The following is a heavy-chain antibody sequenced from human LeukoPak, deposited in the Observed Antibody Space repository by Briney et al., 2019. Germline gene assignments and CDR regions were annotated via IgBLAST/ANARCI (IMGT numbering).Heavy chain of an antibody. Sequence: GGSLRLSCAASGFTFSSYAMSWVRQAPGKGLEWVSAISGSGGSTYYADSVKGRFTISRDNSKNTLYLQMNSLRAEDTAVYYCAKDSRSASPYYYYIDVWGKGTTVTVSS. CDR2: ISGSGGST. CDR1: GFTFSSYA. CDR3: AKDSRSASPYYYYIDV. J-gene: IGHJ6*03. V-gene: IGHV3-23*01. D-gene: IGHD2-2*01.